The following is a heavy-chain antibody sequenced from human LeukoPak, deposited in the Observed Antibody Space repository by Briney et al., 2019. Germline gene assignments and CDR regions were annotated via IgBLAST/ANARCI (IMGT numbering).Heavy chain of an antibody. CDR3: ARGGWNRRGTDY. D-gene: IGHD1-1*01. Sequence: SETLSLTCTVSGGSISSSSYYWGWIRQPPGKGLEWIGSIYYSGSTYYNPSLKSRVIISVDTSKNQFSLKLSSVTAADTAVYYCARGGWNRRGTDYWGQGTLVTVSS. CDR2: IYYSGST. J-gene: IGHJ4*02. CDR1: GGSISSSSYY. V-gene: IGHV4-39*07.